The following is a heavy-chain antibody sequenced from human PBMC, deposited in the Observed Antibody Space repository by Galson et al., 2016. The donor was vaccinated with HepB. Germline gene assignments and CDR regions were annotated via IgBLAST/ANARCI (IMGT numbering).Heavy chain of an antibody. CDR3: ARHCRANMDNSYDYDGMDV. Sequence: QSGAEVKKPGESLKISCKASGYNFTSFWIGWVRQMPGKGLEWMGIVFPGDSNTRYSPSFQGQVTISADKSITTAYLQWSNLKASDTAMHYCARHCRANMDNSYDYDGMDVWGQGTTVTVSS. J-gene: IGHJ6*02. CDR2: VFPGDSNT. CDR1: GYNFTSFW. D-gene: IGHD2-2*03. V-gene: IGHV5-51*01.